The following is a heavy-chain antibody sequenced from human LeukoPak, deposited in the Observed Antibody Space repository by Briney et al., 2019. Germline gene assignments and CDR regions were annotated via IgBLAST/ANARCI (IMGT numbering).Heavy chain of an antibody. CDR3: ASAAGLPNWYFDL. D-gene: IGHD6-13*01. J-gene: IGHJ2*01. CDR1: GYTFTGYY. Sequence: ASVKVSCKASGYTFTGYYMHWERQAPGQGLEWMGWINPNSGGTNYAQKFQGRVTMTRDTSISTAYMELSRLRSDDTAVYYCASAAGLPNWYFDLWGRGTLVTVSS. V-gene: IGHV1-2*02. CDR2: INPNSGGT.